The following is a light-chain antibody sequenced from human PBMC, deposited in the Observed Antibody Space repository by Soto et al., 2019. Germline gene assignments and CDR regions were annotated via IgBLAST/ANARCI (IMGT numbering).Light chain of an antibody. CDR1: QSISNW. CDR2: KAS. V-gene: IGKV1-5*03. J-gene: IGKJ4*01. Sequence: DIQMTQSPSTLSASVGDRVTITCRASQSISNWLAWYQQKPGKAPKYLIYKASNLQSGVPSRFSGSGSGTEFTLTISSLQPDDFATYYCQQYVSYPLAFGGGTRVDIK. CDR3: QQYVSYPLA.